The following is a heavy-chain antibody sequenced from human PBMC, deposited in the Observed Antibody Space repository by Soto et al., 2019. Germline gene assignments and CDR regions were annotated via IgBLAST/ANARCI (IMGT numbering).Heavy chain of an antibody. CDR3: ARGEAGAGDAYYFGY. D-gene: IGHD1-26*01. V-gene: IGHV1-69*12. J-gene: IGHJ4*02. CDR1: GGTFSSYA. CDR2: IIPIFGTA. Sequence: QVQLVQSGAEVKKPGSSVKVSCKASGGTFSSYAISWVRQAPGQGHDWMGGIIPIFGTANYAQKVQGRGTINADESTSAAYMELSSLRSEDTAVYYCARGEAGAGDAYYFGYWGQGTMVTVSS.